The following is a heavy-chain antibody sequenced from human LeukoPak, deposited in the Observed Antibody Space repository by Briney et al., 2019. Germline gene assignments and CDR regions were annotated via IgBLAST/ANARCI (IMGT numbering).Heavy chain of an antibody. J-gene: IGHJ4*02. Sequence: GGSLRLSCSASGFTFSSYAMHWVRQAPGKGLEYVSAISSNGGSTYYADSVKGRFTTSRDNSKNTLYLQMSSLRAEDTAVYYCVKDHYCSSTSCYPDFDYWGQGTLVTVSS. CDR2: ISSNGGST. V-gene: IGHV3-64D*06. D-gene: IGHD2-2*01. CDR3: VKDHYCSSTSCYPDFDY. CDR1: GFTFSSYA.